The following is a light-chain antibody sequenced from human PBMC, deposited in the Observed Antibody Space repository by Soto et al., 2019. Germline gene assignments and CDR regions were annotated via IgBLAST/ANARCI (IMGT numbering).Light chain of an antibody. V-gene: IGLV2-8*02. Sequence: QSVLTQPPSASRSPGQSVTISCTGTSSDVGGYNYVSWYQQHPGKAPKLMIYEVSKRPSGVPDRFSGSKSGNTASLTVSGLQAEDEADYYCTSYAGSNNFFYVFGTGTKVTVL. J-gene: IGLJ1*01. CDR1: SSDVGGYNY. CDR3: TSYAGSNNFFYV. CDR2: EVS.